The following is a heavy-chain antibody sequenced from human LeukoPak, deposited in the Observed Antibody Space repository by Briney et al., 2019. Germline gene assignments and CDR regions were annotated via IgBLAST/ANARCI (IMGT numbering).Heavy chain of an antibody. V-gene: IGHV1-69*13. Sequence: SVKVSCKASGGTFSSYAISWVRQAPGQGLEWMGGIIPIFGTANYAQKFQGRVTFTADESTSTAYMELSSLRSEDTAVYYCARDLYYYDSSGAHFDYWGQGTLVTVSS. D-gene: IGHD3-22*01. CDR2: IIPIFGTA. CDR1: GGTFSSYA. CDR3: ARDLYYYDSSGAHFDY. J-gene: IGHJ4*02.